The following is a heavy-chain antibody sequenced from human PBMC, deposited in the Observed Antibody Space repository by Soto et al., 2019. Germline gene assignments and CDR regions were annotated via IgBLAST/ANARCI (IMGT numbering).Heavy chain of an antibody. CDR1: GGSISSGGSS. CDR3: ASGEVVALGY. CDR2: IYHSGST. D-gene: IGHD2-15*01. J-gene: IGHJ4*02. V-gene: IGHV4-30-2*01. Sequence: QLQLQESGSGLVKPSQPLSLTCAVSGGSISSGGSSWSWIRQPPGKGLEWIGYIYHSGSTYYNPSLKSRITILLDRFKNQFSLRLSSVTGADTAVYYCASGEVVALGYWGQGTLVTVSS.